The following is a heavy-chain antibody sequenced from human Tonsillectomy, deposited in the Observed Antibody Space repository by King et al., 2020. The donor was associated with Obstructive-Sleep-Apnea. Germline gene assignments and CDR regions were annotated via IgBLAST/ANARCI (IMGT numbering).Heavy chain of an antibody. CDR2: ISSSSSTI. CDR1: GFTFSSYS. Sequence: VQLVESGGGLVQPGGSLRLSCAASGFTFSSYSMNWVRQAPGKGLEWVSYISSSSSTIYYADSVKGRFTISRDNAKNSLYLQMNSLRAEDTAVYYCARARVLSGGGVEDAFDIWGQGTMVTVSS. CDR3: ARARVLSGGGVEDAFDI. J-gene: IGHJ3*02. D-gene: IGHD3-3*01. V-gene: IGHV3-48*04.